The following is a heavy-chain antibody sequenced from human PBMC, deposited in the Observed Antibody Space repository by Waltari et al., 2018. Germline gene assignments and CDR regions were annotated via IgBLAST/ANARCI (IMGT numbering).Heavy chain of an antibody. D-gene: IGHD1-1*01. J-gene: IGHJ4*02. CDR1: GFNFTLFG. Sequence: QVHLVESGGGVVQPGGSLRLSRAARGFNFTLFGMYWVRQAPGKGLEWVSFISYDGSNENYADSVKGRFTMSRDNSKKMLYVQMNNLRAEDSAVYYCVKGNEIDYWGQGTLVTVSS. CDR2: ISYDGSNE. V-gene: IGHV3-30*02. CDR3: VKGNEIDY.